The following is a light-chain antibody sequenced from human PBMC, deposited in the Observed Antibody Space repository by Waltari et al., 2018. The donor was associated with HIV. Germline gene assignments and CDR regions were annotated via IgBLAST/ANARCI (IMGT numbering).Light chain of an antibody. CDR1: SSNIGAHYG. V-gene: IGLV1-40*01. Sequence: QSVLTQPPSVSGAPGQTGTISCTGSSSNIGAHYGVNWYQQRPRTAPCLPIFRDHTRPSGVPDRFSASTSRTSASLAITGLQAEDESAYSCQSYDSSLSTVLFGGGTKLTVL. J-gene: IGLJ3*02. CDR2: RDH. CDR3: QSYDSSLSTVL.